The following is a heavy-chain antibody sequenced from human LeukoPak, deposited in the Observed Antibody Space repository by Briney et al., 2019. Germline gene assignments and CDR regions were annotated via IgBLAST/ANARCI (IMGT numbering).Heavy chain of an antibody. J-gene: IGHJ4*02. CDR3: AIINHPDGRVY. D-gene: IGHD5-24*01. Sequence: GESLKISCQGFGYPFTTSWIGWVRQLPGKGLEWTAIIYAGNSDAKYSPSFQGQVSISTNRSISTAYLHWSSLKASDTAIYYCAIINHPDGRVYWGQGTLVTVSS. CDR1: GYPFTTSW. V-gene: IGHV5-51*01. CDR2: IYAGNSDA.